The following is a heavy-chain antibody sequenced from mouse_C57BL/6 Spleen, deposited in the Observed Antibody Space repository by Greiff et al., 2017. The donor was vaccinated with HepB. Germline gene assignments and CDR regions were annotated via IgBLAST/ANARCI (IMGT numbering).Heavy chain of an antibody. CDR2: ISSGGSYT. V-gene: IGHV5-6*01. Sequence: VQLKQSGGDLVKPGGSLKLSCAASGFTFSSYGMSWVRQTPDKRLEWVATISSGGSYTYYPDSVKGRFTISRDNAKNTLYLQMSSLKSEDTAMYYCARHGRDAMDYWGQGTSVTVSS. CDR3: ARHGRDAMDY. J-gene: IGHJ4*01. CDR1: GFTFSSYG.